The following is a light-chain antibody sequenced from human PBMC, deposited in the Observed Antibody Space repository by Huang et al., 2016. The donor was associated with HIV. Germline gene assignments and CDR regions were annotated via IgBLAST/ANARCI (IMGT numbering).Light chain of an antibody. CDR2: ATS. Sequence: EIVLTQSPATLSLSPGDRSTLSCRASQSVSSYFAWYQQQPGQAPRLLIYATSNRATGVPARFIGSGSGTDFTLTISSLEPEDFANYYCQQRISWPPSYTFGQGTKVEI. J-gene: IGKJ2*01. V-gene: IGKV3-11*01. CDR3: QQRISWPPSYT. CDR1: QSVSSY.